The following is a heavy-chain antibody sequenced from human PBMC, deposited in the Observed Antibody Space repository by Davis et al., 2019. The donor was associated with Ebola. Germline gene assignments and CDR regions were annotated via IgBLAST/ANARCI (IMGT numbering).Heavy chain of an antibody. D-gene: IGHD3-22*01. J-gene: IGHJ4*02. V-gene: IGHV1-69*13. Sequence: AASVKVSCKASGGTSSSNAISWVRQAPGQELEWMGGINPIFGTANYAQKFQGRVTITADESTSTAYMELSSLRSEDTAVYYCARGSRDSSGYYWGYWGQGTLVTVSS. CDR3: ARGSRDSSGYYWGY. CDR1: GGTSSSNA. CDR2: INPIFGTA.